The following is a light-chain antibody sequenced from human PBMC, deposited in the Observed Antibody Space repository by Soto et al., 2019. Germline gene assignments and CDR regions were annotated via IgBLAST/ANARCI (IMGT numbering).Light chain of an antibody. Sequence: EIVLTQSPGTLSLSPGERATLSCRASQSVSSSSLAWYQQKPGQTPRLLISDASNRATDIPDRFSGSGSETDFILTISRLEPEDFAIYYCQQYGSSPRTFGQGTKLEI. V-gene: IGKV3-20*01. CDR1: QSVSSSS. J-gene: IGKJ2*01. CDR2: DAS. CDR3: QQYGSSPRT.